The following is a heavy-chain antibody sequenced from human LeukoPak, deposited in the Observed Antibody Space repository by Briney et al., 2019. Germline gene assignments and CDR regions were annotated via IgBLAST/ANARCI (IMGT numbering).Heavy chain of an antibody. Sequence: GASVKVSCKASGYTFTSYAMHWVRQAPGQRLEWMGFINPSGSSAAYAQKFQGRLTMTRDMFTSTDYMELTSLTSDDTAVYYCARDNSVGETAWWFDPWGQGTLVTVSS. D-gene: IGHD1-26*01. V-gene: IGHV1-46*01. CDR2: INPSGSSA. J-gene: IGHJ5*02. CDR1: GYTFTSYA. CDR3: ARDNSVGETAWWFDP.